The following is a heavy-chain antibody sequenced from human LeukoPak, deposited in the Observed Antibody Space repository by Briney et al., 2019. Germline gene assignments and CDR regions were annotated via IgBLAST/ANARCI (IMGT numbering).Heavy chain of an antibody. D-gene: IGHD3-10*01. CDR2: ISGNGYNT. V-gene: IGHV3-23*01. CDR3: AKGVRLWFAFYFDY. Sequence: GESLRLSCAGSGFTLGSYAMSWVRQAPGKGPEWVSAISGNGYNTYYADSVKGRFTISSESSGNTLYLQMHNLRAEDTAVYYCAKGVRLWFAFYFDYWGQGTLVTVSS. CDR1: GFTLGSYA. J-gene: IGHJ4*02.